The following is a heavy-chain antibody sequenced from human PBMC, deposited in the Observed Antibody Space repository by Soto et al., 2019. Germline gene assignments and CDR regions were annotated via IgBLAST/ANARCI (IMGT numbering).Heavy chain of an antibody. Sequence: PSETLSLTCAVSGGSISSGGYSWSWIRQHPGKGLEWIGYIYYSGSTYYNPSLKNRVTISVDTSKNQFSMKLSSVTAADTAVYYCARTGERWILGYYFDYWGQGTLVTVSS. CDR2: IYYSGST. V-gene: IGHV4-31*11. CDR3: ARTGERWILGYYFDY. J-gene: IGHJ4*02. CDR1: GGSISSGGYS. D-gene: IGHD2-2*03.